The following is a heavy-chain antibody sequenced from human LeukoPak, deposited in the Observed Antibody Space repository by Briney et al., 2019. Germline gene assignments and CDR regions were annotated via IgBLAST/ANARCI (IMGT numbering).Heavy chain of an antibody. Sequence: SETLSLTCTVSGGSVSSNSYFWGWIRQPPGKGLEWIATIYYSGSTYYNPSLKSRVTISVDTSKNQFSLKLSSVTAADTAVYYCARDPLVGVVVAPFDYWGQGTLVTVSS. V-gene: IGHV4-39*07. D-gene: IGHD2-15*01. CDR2: IYYSGST. J-gene: IGHJ4*02. CDR3: ARDPLVGVVVAPFDY. CDR1: GGSVSSNSYF.